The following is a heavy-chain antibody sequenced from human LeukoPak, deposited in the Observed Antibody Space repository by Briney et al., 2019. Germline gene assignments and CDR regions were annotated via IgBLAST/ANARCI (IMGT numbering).Heavy chain of an antibody. CDR2: IYPGDSDI. J-gene: IGHJ4*02. CDR1: GYPFTNYW. D-gene: IGHD3-10*01. CDR3: ARRGTGFGDT. Sequence: PGESLKISCKAFGYPFTNYWIGRVRQMPGKGLDWMGIIYPGDSDIRYSPSFQGQVTISADKSISTAYLQWNSLRASDTAMYYCARRGTGFGDTWGQGTLVTVSS. V-gene: IGHV5-51*01.